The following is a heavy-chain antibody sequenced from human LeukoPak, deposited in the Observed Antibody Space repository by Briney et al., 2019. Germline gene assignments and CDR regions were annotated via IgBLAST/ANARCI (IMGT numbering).Heavy chain of an antibody. V-gene: IGHV3-48*04. CDR1: GFTFSSYA. D-gene: IGHD4-11*01. J-gene: IGHJ6*02. CDR2: ISSSGSTI. Sequence: HAGGSLRLSCAASGFTFSSYAMSWVRQAPGKGLEWVSYISSSGSTIYYEDSVKGRFTLSRDNAKNSLYLQMNSLRAEDTAVYYCARARKGFRVTYYYYGMDVWGQGTTVTVSS. CDR3: ARARKGFRVTYYYYGMDV.